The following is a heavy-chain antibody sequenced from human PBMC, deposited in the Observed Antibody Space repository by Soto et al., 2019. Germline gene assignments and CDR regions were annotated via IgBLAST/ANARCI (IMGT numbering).Heavy chain of an antibody. J-gene: IGHJ5*02. Sequence: ASVKVSCKASGGTFSSYAISWVRQAPGQGLEWMGGIIPIFGTANYAQKFQGRVTVTADESTSTAYMELSSLRSEDTAVDYCATYSSSSGDFPPNWFDPWGQGTLVTVSS. CDR2: IIPIFGTA. CDR3: ATYSSSSGDFPPNWFDP. CDR1: GGTFSSYA. D-gene: IGHD6-6*01. V-gene: IGHV1-69*13.